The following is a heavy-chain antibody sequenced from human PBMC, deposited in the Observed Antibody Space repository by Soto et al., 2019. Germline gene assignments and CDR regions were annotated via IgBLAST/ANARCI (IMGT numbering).Heavy chain of an antibody. V-gene: IGHV1-69*12. CDR3: ASLIPYSYGYELGYYYGMDV. Sequence: QVQLVQSGAEVKKPGSSVKVSCKASGGTFSSYAISWVRQAPGQGLEWMGGIIPIFGTANYAQKFHGRVTITADESTSTAYMELSSLRSEDTAVYYCASLIPYSYGYELGYYYGMDVWGQGTTVTVSS. CDR1: GGTFSSYA. J-gene: IGHJ6*02. CDR2: IIPIFGTA. D-gene: IGHD5-18*01.